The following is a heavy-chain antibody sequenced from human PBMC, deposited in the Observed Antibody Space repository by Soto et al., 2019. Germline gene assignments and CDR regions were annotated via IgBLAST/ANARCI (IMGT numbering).Heavy chain of an antibody. Sequence: PGGSLRLSCAASGFTFNNYAMHWVRQAPGKGLEWVALISYDGSNKYYADSVKGRFTISRDNSRNTLYLQMNSLRAEDTAVYYCAKESSNYPYFDYWGQGTLVTVSS. V-gene: IGHV3-30-3*01. CDR2: ISYDGSNK. CDR3: AKESSNYPYFDY. D-gene: IGHD3-3*01. J-gene: IGHJ4*02. CDR1: GFTFNNYA.